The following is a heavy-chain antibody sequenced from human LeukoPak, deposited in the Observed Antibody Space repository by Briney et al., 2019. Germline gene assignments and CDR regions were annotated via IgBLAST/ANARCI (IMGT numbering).Heavy chain of an antibody. J-gene: IGHJ4*02. Sequence: SETLSLTCTVSGDSISSYYWSWIRQPAGKGLEWIGRIHTSGSTNHNPSLTSRVTMSVDTSKNQFSLKLTSVTAADTAVYYCARVHPGIAAAGVYYFDYWGQGTLVTVSS. CDR1: GDSISSYY. CDR2: IHTSGST. V-gene: IGHV4-4*07. CDR3: ARVHPGIAAAGVYYFDY. D-gene: IGHD6-13*01.